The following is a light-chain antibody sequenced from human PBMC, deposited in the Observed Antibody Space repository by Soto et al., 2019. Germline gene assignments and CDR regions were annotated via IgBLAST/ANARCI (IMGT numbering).Light chain of an antibody. Sequence: EIVLTQSPGTLSLSPAERATLSCRASQSVSSSFLAWYQQKPGQAPRLLIYGASSRATGIPDRFSGSGSGTDFTLTISRLEPEYFAVYYCQQYGSSPQYTFGQGTKLEIK. J-gene: IGKJ2*01. CDR2: GAS. V-gene: IGKV3-20*01. CDR3: QQYGSSPQYT. CDR1: QSVSSSF.